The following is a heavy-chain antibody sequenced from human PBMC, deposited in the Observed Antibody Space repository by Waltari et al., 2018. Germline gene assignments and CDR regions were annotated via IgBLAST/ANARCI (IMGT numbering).Heavy chain of an antibody. J-gene: IGHJ4*02. CDR3: ARGRAGSYFDF. CDR1: GFTFSNFW. V-gene: IGHV3-74*01. D-gene: IGHD3-10*01. CDR2: ISSGVTTT. Sequence: EVQLVESGGGLVQPGGSLRLSCTTSGFTFSNFWMHWVRQAPGEGLVWVSLISSGVTTTNYADSVKGRFTISRDNAKNTLYLQMNSLRAEDTAVYYCARGRAGSYFDFWGQGTLVTVSS.